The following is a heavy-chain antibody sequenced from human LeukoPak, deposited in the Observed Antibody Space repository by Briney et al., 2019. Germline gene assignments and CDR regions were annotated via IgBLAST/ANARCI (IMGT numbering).Heavy chain of an antibody. D-gene: IGHD6-6*01. CDR1: GFTFSSYG. CDR2: IRYDGSNK. J-gene: IGHJ4*02. CDR3: AKDQTEYSSSRVQGPDY. Sequence: PGGSLRLSCAASGFTFSSYGMHWVRQAPGKGLEWVAFIRYDGSNKYYADSVKGRFTISRDNSKNTLYLQMNSLRAEDTAVYYCAKDQTEYSSSRVQGPDYWGQGTLVTVSS. V-gene: IGHV3-30*02.